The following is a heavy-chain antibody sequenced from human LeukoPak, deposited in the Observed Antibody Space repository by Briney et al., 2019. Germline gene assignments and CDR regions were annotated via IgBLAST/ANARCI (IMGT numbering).Heavy chain of an antibody. CDR2: ISSSSSTI. CDR1: GFTFSSYS. V-gene: IGHV3-48*01. CDR3: ARLGTAEGTLEDY. Sequence: PGGSLRLSCAASGFTFSSYSMNWVRQAPGKGLEWVSYISSSSSTIYYADSVKGRFTISRDNAKNSLLLQMNSLRAEDTAVYYCARLGTAEGTLEDYWGQGTLVTVSS. J-gene: IGHJ4*02. D-gene: IGHD6-13*01.